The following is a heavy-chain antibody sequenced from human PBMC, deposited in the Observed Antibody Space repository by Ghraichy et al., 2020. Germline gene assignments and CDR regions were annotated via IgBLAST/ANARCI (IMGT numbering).Heavy chain of an antibody. D-gene: IGHD1-26*01. J-gene: IGHJ4*02. V-gene: IGHV4-59*01. CDR2: IYYSGST. CDR1: GGSISSYY. CDR3: AREGTFLAGATGYYFDY. Sequence: SETLSLTCTVSGGSISSYYWSWIRQPPGKGLEWIGYIYYSGSTNYNPSLKSRVTISVDTSKNQFSLKLSSVTAADTAVYYCAREGTFLAGATGYYFDYWGQGTLVTVSS.